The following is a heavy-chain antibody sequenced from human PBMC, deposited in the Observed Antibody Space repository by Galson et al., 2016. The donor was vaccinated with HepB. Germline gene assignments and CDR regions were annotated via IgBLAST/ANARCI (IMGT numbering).Heavy chain of an antibody. J-gene: IGHJ5*02. CDR1: GYTFTNYY. CDR2: INPSGGST. CDR3: ATRSGFSRNWFDP. Sequence: SVKVSCKASGYTFTNYYMHWVRQAPGQGLEWMGIINPSGGSTSYAQKFQGRVTITADKSTSTAYMELSSLRSEDTAVYYCATRSGFSRNWFDPWGQGTLVTVSS. D-gene: IGHD1-14*01. V-gene: IGHV1-46*01.